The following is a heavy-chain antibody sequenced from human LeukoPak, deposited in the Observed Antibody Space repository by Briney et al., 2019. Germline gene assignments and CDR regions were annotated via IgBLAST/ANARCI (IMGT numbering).Heavy chain of an antibody. CDR3: ARAYYDSSGYPCGVDY. J-gene: IGHJ4*02. CDR2: ISSSSSYI. V-gene: IGHV3-21*01. D-gene: IGHD3-22*01. CDR1: GFTFSSYS. Sequence: GGSPRLSCAASGFTFSSYSMNWVRQAPGKGLEWVSSISSSSSYIYYADSVKGRFTISRDNAKNSLYLQMNSLRAEDTAVYYCARAYYDSSGYPCGVDYWGQGTLVTVSS.